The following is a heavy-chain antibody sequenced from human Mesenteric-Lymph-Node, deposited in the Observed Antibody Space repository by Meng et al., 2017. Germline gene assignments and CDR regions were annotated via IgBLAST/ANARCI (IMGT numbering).Heavy chain of an antibody. V-gene: IGHV3-21*01. CDR3: ASMLSGMVRGVIYYFDY. Sequence: GESLKISCAASGFTFSSYEMNWVRQAPGKGLEWVSSISSSSYIYYADSVKGRFTISRDNAKNSLYLQMNSLRAEDTAVYYCASMLSGMVRGVIYYFDYWGQGTLVTVSS. D-gene: IGHD3-10*01. CDR2: ISSSSYI. CDR1: GFTFSSYE. J-gene: IGHJ4*02.